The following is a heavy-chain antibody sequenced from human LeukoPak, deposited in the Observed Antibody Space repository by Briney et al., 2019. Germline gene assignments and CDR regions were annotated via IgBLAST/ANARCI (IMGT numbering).Heavy chain of an antibody. CDR2: ISSSGSTI. J-gene: IGHJ4*02. D-gene: IGHD3-10*02. V-gene: IGHV3-48*03. CDR1: GFTFSSYE. Sequence: GGSLRLSCAASGFTFSSYEMNWVRQAPGKGLEWVSYISSSGSTIYYADSVKGRFTISRDNAKNSLYLKMNSLRAEDTAVYYCARSVRGYFDYWGQGTLVTVSS. CDR3: ARSVRGYFDY.